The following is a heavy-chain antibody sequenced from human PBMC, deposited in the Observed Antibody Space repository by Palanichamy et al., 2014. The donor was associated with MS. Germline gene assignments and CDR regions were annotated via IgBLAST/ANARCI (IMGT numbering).Heavy chain of an antibody. J-gene: IGHJ4*02. CDR1: GFTFSGYW. V-gene: IGHV3-74*01. CDR2: INSDGSRT. D-gene: IGHD6-19*01. CDR3: ARGKVPMAGSQQSVKDY. Sequence: EVQRGGVRGRRQFSLGGPVRLSCEASGFTFSGYWMHWVRQAPGKGLVWVSRINSDGSRTNYADSVKGRFTISRDNAKDTLYLEMNSLRAEDTAIYYCARGKVPMAGSQQSVKDYWGQGTLVTVSS.